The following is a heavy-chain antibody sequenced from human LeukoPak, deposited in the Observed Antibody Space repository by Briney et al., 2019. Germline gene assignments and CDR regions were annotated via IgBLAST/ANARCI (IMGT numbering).Heavy chain of an antibody. J-gene: IGHJ6*02. CDR1: GGSFSGYY. CDR3: ASSQLAYYYYGMDV. V-gene: IGHV4-34*01. CDR2: INHSGST. Sequence: ASETLSLTCAVYGGSFSGYYWSWIRQPPGKGLEWIGEINHSGSTNYNPSLKSRVTISVDTSKNQFSLKLSSVTAADTAVYYCASSQLAYYYYGMDVWGQGTTVTVSS. D-gene: IGHD6-6*01.